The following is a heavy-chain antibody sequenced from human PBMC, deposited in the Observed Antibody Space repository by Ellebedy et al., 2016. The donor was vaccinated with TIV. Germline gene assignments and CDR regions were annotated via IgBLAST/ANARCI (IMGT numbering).Heavy chain of an antibody. CDR3: VKDRGDIIRDFDY. CDR2: INNNGGNT. Sequence: GGSLRLSCAASGFTFSTYWMSWVRQAPGKGLEYVSAINNNGGNTYYADSVKGRFTISRDSSKNTLYLQMSSLRPEDTAMYYCVKDRGDIIRDFDYWGQGTLVTVSS. D-gene: IGHD2-21*02. V-gene: IGHV3-64D*06. J-gene: IGHJ4*02. CDR1: GFTFSTYW.